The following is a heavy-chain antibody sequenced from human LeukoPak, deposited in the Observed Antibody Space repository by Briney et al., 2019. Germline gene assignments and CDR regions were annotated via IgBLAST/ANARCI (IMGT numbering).Heavy chain of an antibody. CDR3: ARWSYDSSGYSDY. J-gene: IGHJ4*02. D-gene: IGHD3-22*01. Sequence: SETLSLTCAVYGGSFRGYYWSWIRQPPGKGLEWIGEINHSGSTNYNPSLKSRVTISVDTSKNQFSLKLSSLTAADTAVYYCARWSYDSSGYSDYWGQGTLVTVSS. CDR1: GGSFRGYY. CDR2: INHSGST. V-gene: IGHV4-34*01.